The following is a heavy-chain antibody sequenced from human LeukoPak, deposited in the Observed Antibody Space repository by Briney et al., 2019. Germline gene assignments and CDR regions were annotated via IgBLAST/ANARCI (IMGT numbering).Heavy chain of an antibody. J-gene: IGHJ5*02. Sequence: ASETLSLTCTVSGGSTSSYYWSWIRQPPGKGLEWIGYIYYSGSTNYNPSLKSRVTISVDTSKNQFSLKLSSVTAADTAVYYCARERTRLDYGDYVGLDPWGQGTLVTVSS. CDR2: IYYSGST. V-gene: IGHV4-59*12. CDR3: ARERTRLDYGDYVGLDP. CDR1: GGSTSSYY. D-gene: IGHD4-17*01.